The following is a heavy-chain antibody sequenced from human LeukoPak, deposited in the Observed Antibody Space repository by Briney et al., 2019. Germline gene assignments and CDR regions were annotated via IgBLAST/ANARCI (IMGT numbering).Heavy chain of an antibody. CDR1: GGTFSSYA. V-gene: IGHV1-69*05. J-gene: IGHJ4*02. CDR2: IIPIFGTA. D-gene: IGHD6-6*01. Sequence: ASVKVSCKASGGTFSSYAISWVRQAPGQGLEWMGRIIPIFGTANYAQKFQGRVTITTDESTSTAYMELSSLRSEDTAVYYCVRGFSSSPDYWGQGTLVTVSS. CDR3: VRGFSSSPDY.